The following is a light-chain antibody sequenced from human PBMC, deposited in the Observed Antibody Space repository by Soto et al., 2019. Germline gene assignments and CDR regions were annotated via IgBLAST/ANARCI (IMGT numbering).Light chain of an antibody. J-gene: IGLJ1*01. CDR3: SSYAVTNIFV. V-gene: IGLV2-8*01. CDR1: SSDVGGYNY. Sequence: QSALTQPPSASGSPGQSVTISCTGTSSDVGGYNYVSWYQQHPGKAPIVIIYEVSKRPSGVPDRFSGSKSGSTASLTVSGLQAEDEADYYCSSYAVTNIFVFGTGTKGTVL. CDR2: EVS.